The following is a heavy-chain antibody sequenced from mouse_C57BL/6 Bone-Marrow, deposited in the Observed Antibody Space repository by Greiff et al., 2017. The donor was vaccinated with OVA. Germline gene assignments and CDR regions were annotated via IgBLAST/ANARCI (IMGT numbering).Heavy chain of an antibody. CDR1: GFTFSSYG. V-gene: IGHV5-6*01. Sequence: EVHLVESGGDLVKPGGSLKLSCAASGFTFSSYGMSWVRQTPDKRLEWVATISSGGSYTYYTDSVKGQFTISRNNAKNTLYLQMSSLKSEDTAMYYCASSYYSNYYFDYWGQGTTLTVSS. CDR3: ASSYYSNYYFDY. D-gene: IGHD2-5*01. J-gene: IGHJ2*01. CDR2: ISSGGSYT.